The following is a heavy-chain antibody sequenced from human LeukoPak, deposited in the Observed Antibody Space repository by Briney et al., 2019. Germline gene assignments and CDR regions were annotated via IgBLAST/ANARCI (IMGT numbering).Heavy chain of an antibody. D-gene: IGHD3-22*01. J-gene: IGHJ4*02. CDR1: GFTFSSYW. CDR2: IKQDGSEK. Sequence: GGSLRLSCAASGFTFSSYWMSWVRQAPGKGLEWVSNIKQDGSEKYYVDSVKGRFTISRDNSRNTLYLQMNSLRAEDTAIYYCARDYSPPYYYDSSGYYLYCFDYWGQGTLVTVSS. V-gene: IGHV3-7*03. CDR3: ARDYSPPYYYDSSGYYLYCFDY.